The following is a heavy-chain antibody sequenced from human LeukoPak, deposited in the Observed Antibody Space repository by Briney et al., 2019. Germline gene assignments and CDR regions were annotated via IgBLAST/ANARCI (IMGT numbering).Heavy chain of an antibody. CDR1: GFTFDDYG. D-gene: IGHD2-21*01. Sequence: LAGVSLRLSCAASGFTFDDYGMSWVRQAPGKGLEWVSGINWNGGSTGYADSVKGRFPISRDNAKNSLYLQMNSLRAEDTALYYCARERRIHEFDWFDPWGQGTLVTVSS. CDR2: INWNGGST. J-gene: IGHJ5*02. CDR3: ARERRIHEFDWFDP. V-gene: IGHV3-20*04.